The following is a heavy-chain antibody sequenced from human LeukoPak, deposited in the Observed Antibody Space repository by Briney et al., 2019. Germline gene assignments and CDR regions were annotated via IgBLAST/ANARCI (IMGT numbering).Heavy chain of an antibody. CDR2: IRYDGSNK. D-gene: IGHD2-15*01. Sequence: GGSLRLSCAASGFTFSTYGMHWVRQAPGKGLEWVAFIRYDGSNKDYVDSVKGRFTISRDNSKNTLYLQMNSLRAEDTAVYYCAKGPVGCCGGGSCYHWFDPWGQGTLVTVSS. CDR1: GFTFSTYG. J-gene: IGHJ5*02. CDR3: AKGPVGCCGGGSCYHWFDP. V-gene: IGHV3-30*02.